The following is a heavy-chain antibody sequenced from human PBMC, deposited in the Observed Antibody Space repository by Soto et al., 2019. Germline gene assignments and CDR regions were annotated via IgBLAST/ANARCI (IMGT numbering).Heavy chain of an antibody. V-gene: IGHV3-9*01. J-gene: IGHJ5*02. D-gene: IGHD2-8*01. CDR3: ARIDPPLMLAWFDP. CDR1: GFTFDDYA. Sequence: SLRLSCAASGFTFDDYAMHWVRQAPGKGLEWVSGISWNSGSIGYADYVKGRFTISRDNSKNSLYLQMNSLRAEDTAVYYCARIDPPLMLAWFDPWGQGTVVTVSS. CDR2: ISWNSGSI.